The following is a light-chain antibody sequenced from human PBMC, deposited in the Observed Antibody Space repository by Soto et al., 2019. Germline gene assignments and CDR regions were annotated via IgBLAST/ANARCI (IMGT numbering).Light chain of an antibody. V-gene: IGKV3-20*01. CDR3: QQYGSSPALT. J-gene: IGKJ4*01. CDR2: GAS. CDR1: QSVSSDY. Sequence: EIVLTQFPGTLSLSPGERATLSCRASQSVSSDYLAWYQQKPGQAPRLLIYGASSRATGVPDRFSGSGSGTDFTLTISRLEPEDFAVYYCQQYGSSPALTFGGGTKVEIK.